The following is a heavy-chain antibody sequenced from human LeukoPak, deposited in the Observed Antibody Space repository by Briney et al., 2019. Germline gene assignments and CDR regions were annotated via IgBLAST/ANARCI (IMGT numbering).Heavy chain of an antibody. V-gene: IGHV4-34*01. CDR2: INHSGST. D-gene: IGHD3-22*01. Sequence: PSETLSLTCAVYGGSFSGYYWSWIRQPPGKGLEWIGEINHSGSTNYNPSLKSRVTISVDTSKNQFSLKLSSVTAADTAVYYCARGAAYDSSGYYFDYWGQGTLVTVSS. CDR1: GGSFSGYY. J-gene: IGHJ4*02. CDR3: ARGAAYDSSGYYFDY.